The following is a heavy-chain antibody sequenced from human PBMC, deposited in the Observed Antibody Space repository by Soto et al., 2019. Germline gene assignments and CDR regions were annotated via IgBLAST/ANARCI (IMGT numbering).Heavy chain of an antibody. CDR2: ISWNSGTI. CDR3: GKDMDDYYGSGRIEY. J-gene: IGHJ4*02. V-gene: IGHV3-9*01. D-gene: IGHD3-10*01. CDR1: GFTFDEYA. Sequence: EVQLVESGGGLVQPGRSLRVSCAASGFTFDEYAMHWVRQAPGKGLEWVSGISWNSGTIHYADSVRGRFTVSRDKARNSLELKMNSMRYEDTALYYCGKDMDDYYGSGRIEYWGQGTPVTVSS.